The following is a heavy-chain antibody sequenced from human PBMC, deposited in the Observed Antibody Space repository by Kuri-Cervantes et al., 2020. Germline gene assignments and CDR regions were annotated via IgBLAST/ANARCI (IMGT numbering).Heavy chain of an antibody. CDR1: GFTFSSYA. CDR2: ISYDGSDK. CDR3: ARAGYSYAFAGLDP. Sequence: GGSLRLSCAASGFTFSSYAMHWVRQAPGKGLELVALISYDGSDKYYADTVKGRFTISRDNSKNTLYLQMNGLRAEDTAVYYCARAGYSYAFAGLDPWGQGTLVTVSS. J-gene: IGHJ5*02. V-gene: IGHV3-30-3*01. D-gene: IGHD5-18*01.